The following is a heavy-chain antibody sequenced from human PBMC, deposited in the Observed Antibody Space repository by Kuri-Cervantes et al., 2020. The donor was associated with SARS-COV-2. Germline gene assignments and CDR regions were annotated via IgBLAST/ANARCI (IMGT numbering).Heavy chain of an antibody. V-gene: IGHV4-59*04. CDR3: ARRPREEDHSFHWYFDL. Sequence: GSLRLSCTVSGGSISSYYWSWIRQPAGKGLEWIGYIYYSGSTYYNPSLKSRVTISLDTSKNQFSLRLSSVTAADTAMYYCARRPREEDHSFHWYFDLWGRGTLVTVSS. J-gene: IGHJ2*01. CDR2: IYYSGST. D-gene: IGHD5-18*01. CDR1: GGSISSYY.